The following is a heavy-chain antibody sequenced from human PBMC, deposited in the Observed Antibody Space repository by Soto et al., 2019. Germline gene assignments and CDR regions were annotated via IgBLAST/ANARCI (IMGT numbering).Heavy chain of an antibody. J-gene: IGHJ4*02. CDR1: GFTFSSYA. Sequence: EVQLLESGGGLVQPVGSLRLSCAASGFTFSSYAMSWFRQAPGKGLEWVSAISGSGGSTYYADSVKGRFTISRDKSKNTLYLQMNSRSAEDTAVDYCAKSGGDPRAPTLAYWGQGPLVTVSS. CDR3: AKSGGDPRAPTLAY. CDR2: ISGSGGST. D-gene: IGHD4-17*01. V-gene: IGHV3-23*01.